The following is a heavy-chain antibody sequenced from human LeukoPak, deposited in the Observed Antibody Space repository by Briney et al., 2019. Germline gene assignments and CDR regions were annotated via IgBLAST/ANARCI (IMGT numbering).Heavy chain of an antibody. D-gene: IGHD6-19*01. Sequence: PGGSLRLSCAASGFTVSSNYMSWVRQAPGKGLEWVSVIYSGGSTYYADSVKGRFTISRDNSKNTLYLQMSSLRAEDTAVYYCARFLAVAGGVDYWGQGTLVTVSS. J-gene: IGHJ4*02. CDR1: GFTVSSNY. CDR2: IYSGGST. V-gene: IGHV3-53*01. CDR3: ARFLAVAGGVDY.